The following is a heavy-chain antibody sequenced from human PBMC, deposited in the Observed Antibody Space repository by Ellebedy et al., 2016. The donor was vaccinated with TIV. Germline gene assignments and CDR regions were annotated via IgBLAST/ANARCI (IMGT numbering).Heavy chain of an antibody. Sequence: GESLKISXAASGFTFSGYGMHWVRQAPGMGLEWVASITSTSSYIHYADSVKGRFTISRDNAKNSLFLQMDSLRAEDTATYYCAKDSHGGYDLEDSFDYWGQGTLVSVSS. D-gene: IGHD5-12*01. V-gene: IGHV3-21*01. J-gene: IGHJ4*02. CDR1: GFTFSGYG. CDR2: ITSTSSYI. CDR3: AKDSHGGYDLEDSFDY.